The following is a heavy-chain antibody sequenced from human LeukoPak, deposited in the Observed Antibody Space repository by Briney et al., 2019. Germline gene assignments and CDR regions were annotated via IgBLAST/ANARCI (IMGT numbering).Heavy chain of an antibody. CDR1: GYTFTDYY. CDR2: VYPEDGET. J-gene: IGHJ4*02. CDR3: ARGPRYCSGGTCYSGTVRG. Sequence: ASVKISCKVSGYTFTDYYMHWVQQAPGKGLEWMGLVYPEDGETIYAEKFQGRVTITADTSTDTAYMELSSLRSEDTAVYYCARGPRYCSGGTCYSGTVRGWGQGTLVTVSS. D-gene: IGHD2-15*01. V-gene: IGHV1-69-2*01.